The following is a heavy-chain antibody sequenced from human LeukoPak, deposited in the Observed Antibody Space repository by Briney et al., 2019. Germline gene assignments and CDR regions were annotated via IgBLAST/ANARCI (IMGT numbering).Heavy chain of an antibody. CDR2: ISYDGSNK. Sequence: GGSLRLSCAASGCTFTFSSYGMHWVRQAPGKGLEWVAFISYDGSNKYYADSVKGRFTISRDNSKNTLYLQMNSLRAEDTAVYYCAKERYRNGEIFDYWGQGTLVTVSS. D-gene: IGHD5-18*01. V-gene: IGHV3-30*18. CDR3: AKERYRNGEIFDY. CDR1: GCTFTFSSYG. J-gene: IGHJ4*02.